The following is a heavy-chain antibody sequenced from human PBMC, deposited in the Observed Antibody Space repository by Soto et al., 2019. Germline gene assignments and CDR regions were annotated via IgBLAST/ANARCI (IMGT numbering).Heavy chain of an antibody. CDR3: ARTELWYGDPFDY. CDR1: GYAFTSYY. V-gene: IGHV1-46*01. D-gene: IGHD2-21*01. Sequence: ASVKVSCKASGYAFTSYYMHWVRQAPGQGLEWMGIIDPSGGSTSYAQKFQGRVTMTRDTSTSTVYMELSSLRSEDTAVYYCARTELWYGDPFDYWGQGTLVTVSS. CDR2: IDPSGGST. J-gene: IGHJ4*02.